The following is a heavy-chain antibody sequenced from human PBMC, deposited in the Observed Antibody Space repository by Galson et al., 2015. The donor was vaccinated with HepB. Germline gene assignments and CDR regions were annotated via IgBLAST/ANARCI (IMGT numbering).Heavy chain of an antibody. V-gene: IGHV7-4-1*02. Sequence: SVKVSCKASGYTFTSYAMNWVRQAPGQGLEWMGWINTNTGNPTYAQGFTGRFVFSLDTSVSTAYLQISSLKAEDTAVYYCARDFGGLAYCGGDCYSALDYWGQGTLVTVSS. D-gene: IGHD2-21*02. CDR3: ARDFGGLAYCGGDCYSALDY. J-gene: IGHJ4*02. CDR1: GYTFTSYA. CDR2: INTNTGNP.